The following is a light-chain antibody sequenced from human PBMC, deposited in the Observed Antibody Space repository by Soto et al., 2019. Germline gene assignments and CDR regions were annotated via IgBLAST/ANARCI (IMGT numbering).Light chain of an antibody. J-gene: IGKJ4*01. CDR2: GAS. V-gene: IGKV3-20*01. Sequence: EIVLTQSPGTLSLSPGERATLSCRASQSVSSSFLAWYQQKPGQAPRLLIYGASSRATGIPDRFSGSGSGTDFTLTISTLEPEDVAVYDCQQYDSSPLTFGGGTKVEI. CDR1: QSVSSSF. CDR3: QQYDSSPLT.